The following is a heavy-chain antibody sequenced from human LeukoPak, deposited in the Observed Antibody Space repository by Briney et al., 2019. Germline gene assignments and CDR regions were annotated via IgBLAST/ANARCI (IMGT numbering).Heavy chain of an antibody. CDR3: ARAAKAAGYYFDY. J-gene: IGHJ4*02. Sequence: PGGSLRLSCAASGFTFSDYAMTWVRQAPGKGLEWVSSISSSSSYIYYADSVKGRFTISRDNAKNSLYLQMNSLRAEDTAVYYCARAAKAAGYYFDYWGQGTLVTVSS. V-gene: IGHV3-21*01. CDR1: GFTFSDYA. D-gene: IGHD6-13*01. CDR2: ISSSSSYI.